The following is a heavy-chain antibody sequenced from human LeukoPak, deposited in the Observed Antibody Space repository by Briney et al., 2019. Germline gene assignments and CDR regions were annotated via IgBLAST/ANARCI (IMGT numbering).Heavy chain of an antibody. CDR3: ASRPFPFPCTSCSSSSAFYFDY. D-gene: IGHD2-2*01. V-gene: IGHV4-39*07. CDR1: GGSISSSSYY. Sequence: KTSETLSLTCTVSGGSISSSSYYWGWIRQPPGKGLEWIGSIYYSGSTYYNPSLKSRVTISVDTSKNQFSLKLSSVTAADTAVYYCASRPFPFPCTSCSSSSAFYFDYWGQGTLVTVSS. CDR2: IYYSGST. J-gene: IGHJ4*02.